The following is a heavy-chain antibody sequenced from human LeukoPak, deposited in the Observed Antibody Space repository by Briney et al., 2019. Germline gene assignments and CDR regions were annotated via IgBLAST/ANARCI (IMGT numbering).Heavy chain of an antibody. CDR1: GFTFSSYG. Sequence: GRSLRLSCAASGFTFSSYGMHWVRQPPGKGLEWVAVISSEGSEKFYADSVKGRFTISRDNSKNTLNLQMNSLRVEDTAVYYCAKDKGREGDYWGQGTLVTVSS. CDR3: AKDKGREGDY. V-gene: IGHV3-30*18. D-gene: IGHD1-26*01. J-gene: IGHJ4*02. CDR2: ISSEGSEK.